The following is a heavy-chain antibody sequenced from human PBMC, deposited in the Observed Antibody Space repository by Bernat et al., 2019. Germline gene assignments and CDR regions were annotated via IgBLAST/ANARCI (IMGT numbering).Heavy chain of an antibody. Sequence: EVQLLESGGGLVQPGGSLRLSCAASGFTFSSFAMSWVRQAPGKGLEWVSVISGTGGATYSTSSVKGRFTISRDNSRNTLYMQMNSLRAEDTALYYRAKAADLNYGSGGRANGGVFDYLGQGALVTVSS. J-gene: IGHJ4*02. CDR2: ISGTGGAT. CDR3: AKAADLNYGSGGRANGGVFDY. V-gene: IGHV3-23*01. D-gene: IGHD3-10*01. CDR1: GFTFSSFA.